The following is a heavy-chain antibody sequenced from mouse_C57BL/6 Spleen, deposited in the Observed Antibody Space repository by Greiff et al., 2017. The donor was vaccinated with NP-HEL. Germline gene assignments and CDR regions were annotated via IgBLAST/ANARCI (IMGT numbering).Heavy chain of an antibody. CDR3: ARSRMYDGYYQGFAY. CDR2: IYPRSGNT. CDR1: GYTFTSYG. J-gene: IGHJ3*01. V-gene: IGHV1-81*01. Sequence: QVQLQQSGAELARPGASVKLSCKASGYTFTSYGISWVKQRTGQGLEWIGEIYPRSGNTYYNEKFKGKATLTADKSSSTAYMELRSLTSEDSAVYFCARSRMYDGYYQGFAYWGQGTLVTVSA. D-gene: IGHD2-3*01.